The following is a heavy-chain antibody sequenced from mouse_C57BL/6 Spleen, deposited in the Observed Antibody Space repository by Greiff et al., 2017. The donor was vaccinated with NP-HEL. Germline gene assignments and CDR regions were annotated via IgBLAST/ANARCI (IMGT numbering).Heavy chain of an antibody. Sequence: VQLQQPGAELVMPGASVKLSCKASGYTFTSYWMHWVKQRPGQGLEWIGEIDPSDSYTNYNQKFKGKSTLTVDKSSSTAYMQLSSLTSEDSAVYYCARGDDYDRVFAYWGQGTLVTVSA. D-gene: IGHD2-4*01. CDR1: GYTFTSYW. J-gene: IGHJ3*01. V-gene: IGHV1-69*01. CDR3: ARGDDYDRVFAY. CDR2: IDPSDSYT.